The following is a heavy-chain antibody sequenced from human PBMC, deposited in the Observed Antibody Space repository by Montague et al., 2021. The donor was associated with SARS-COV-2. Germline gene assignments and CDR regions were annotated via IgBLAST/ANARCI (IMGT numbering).Heavy chain of an antibody. D-gene: IGHD3-10*01. CDR1: GFSLSTDGVG. CDR3: AHRYYSGSGSSASAAFDY. J-gene: IGHJ4*02. CDR2: IYWDDDK. Sequence: PALVKPTQTLTLTCTFSGFSLSTDGVGVGWIRQPPGKALEWLALIYWDDDKRYRPGLQSRLTITKGTSGNQVVLTMTNMDPVDTATYYFAHRYYSGSGSSASAAFDYWGQGTLVTVSS. V-gene: IGHV2-5*02.